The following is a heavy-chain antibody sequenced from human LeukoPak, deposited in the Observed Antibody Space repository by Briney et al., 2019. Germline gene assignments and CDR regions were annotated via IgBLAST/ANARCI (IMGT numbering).Heavy chain of an antibody. CDR1: GVTFSIYA. J-gene: IGHJ4*02. Sequence: GGSLRLSCAASGVTFSIYAMTWVRQAPGKGLECVSGINGISGETYYADSVKGRFTISRDNSRNTLFLQMSSLRPDDTAVYYCAKGGAQQAVYYFDYWGQGTLVTVSS. CDR3: AKGGAQQAVYYFDY. CDR2: INGISGET. V-gene: IGHV3-23*01. D-gene: IGHD6-19*01.